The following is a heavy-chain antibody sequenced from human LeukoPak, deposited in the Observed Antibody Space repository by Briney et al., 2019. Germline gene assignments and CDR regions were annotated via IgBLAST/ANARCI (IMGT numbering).Heavy chain of an antibody. CDR2: ISGGGDSI. CDR3: VVHRGAFDI. D-gene: IGHD3-16*02. V-gene: IGHV3-23*01. Sequence: SGGSLRLSCAASGFTFSTYSMSWIRQAPGKGLQWVPAISGGGDSIYYADSVRGRFTISRDNSKNTLYLQMNTLRAEDTAVYYCVVHRGAFDIWGQGTLATVSS. J-gene: IGHJ3*02. CDR1: GFTFSTYS.